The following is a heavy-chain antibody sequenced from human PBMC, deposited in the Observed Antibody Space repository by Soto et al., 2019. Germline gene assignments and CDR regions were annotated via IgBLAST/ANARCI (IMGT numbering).Heavy chain of an antibody. Sequence: WESLRLSCAASGFTFSSYEMNWGRQAPGKGLEWVSYISSSGSTIYYADSVKGRFTISRDNAKNSQYLQMNSLRAEDTAVYYCARYHDVDTATYYGMDVWGQGTTVTVSS. V-gene: IGHV3-48*03. CDR3: ARYHDVDTATYYGMDV. CDR2: ISSSGSTI. D-gene: IGHD5-18*01. CDR1: GFTFSSYE. J-gene: IGHJ6*02.